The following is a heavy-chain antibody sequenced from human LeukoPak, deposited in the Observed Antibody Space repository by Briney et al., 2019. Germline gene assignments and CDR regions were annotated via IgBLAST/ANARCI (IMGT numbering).Heavy chain of an antibody. Sequence: PGGSLRLSCAASGFTFSSYWMTWVRQAPGKGLEWMANIRDDGSDKYYVDSVKGRFTISRDNAQNTLLLQMDSLRVKDTAVYYCVRHTRRSPGDYWGQGTLVTVSS. J-gene: IGHJ4*02. CDR2: IRDDGSDK. V-gene: IGHV3-7*01. CDR1: GFTFSSYW. D-gene: IGHD1-26*01. CDR3: VRHTRRSPGDY.